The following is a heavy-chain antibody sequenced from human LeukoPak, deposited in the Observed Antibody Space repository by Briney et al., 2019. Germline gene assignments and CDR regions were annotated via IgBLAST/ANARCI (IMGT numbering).Heavy chain of an antibody. V-gene: IGHV3-48*04. Sequence: GGSLRLSCAASGFTFSSYSMNWVRQAPGKGLEWVSYISSSSSTIYFADSVKGRFTISRDNARNSLFLQMNGLRPEDTAVYYCAREKPGAAVAADCWGQGTLVTVSS. J-gene: IGHJ4*02. CDR3: AREKPGAAVAADC. CDR1: GFTFSSYS. CDR2: ISSSSSTI. D-gene: IGHD6-19*01.